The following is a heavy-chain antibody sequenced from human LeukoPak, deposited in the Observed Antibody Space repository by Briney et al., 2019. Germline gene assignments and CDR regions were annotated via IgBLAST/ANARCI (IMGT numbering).Heavy chain of an antibody. Sequence: SGTLSLTCAVSGGSISSSNWWSWVRPPPGKGLEWIGEIYHSGSTNYNPSLKSRVTISVDKSKNQFSLKLSSVTAADTAVYYCARELVGATTDYYYYYGMDVWGQGTTVTVSS. J-gene: IGHJ6*02. D-gene: IGHD1-26*01. CDR3: ARELVGATTDYYYYYGMDV. CDR1: GGSISSSNW. V-gene: IGHV4-4*02. CDR2: IYHSGST.